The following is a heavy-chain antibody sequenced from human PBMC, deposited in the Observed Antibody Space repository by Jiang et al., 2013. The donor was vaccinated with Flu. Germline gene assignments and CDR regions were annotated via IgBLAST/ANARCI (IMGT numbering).Heavy chain of an antibody. V-gene: IGHV3-15*01. J-gene: IGHJ6*02. Sequence: GKGLEWVGRIKSKTDGGTTDYAAPVKGRFTISGDDSKNTLYLQMNSLKTEDTAVYYCTTALVITQDVWGQGTTVTV. D-gene: IGHD3-22*01. CDR2: IKSKTDGGTT. CDR3: TTALVITQDV.